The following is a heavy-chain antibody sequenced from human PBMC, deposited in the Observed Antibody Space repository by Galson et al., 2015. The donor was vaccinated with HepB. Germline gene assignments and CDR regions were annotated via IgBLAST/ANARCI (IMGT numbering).Heavy chain of an antibody. CDR1: GSSFTSYW. CDR2: IDPSDSYT. CDR3: ARAGSTTVTTSGWFDP. V-gene: IGHV5-10-1*01. Sequence: QSGAEVKKPGESLRISCKGSGSSFTSYWISWVRQMPGKGLEWMGRIDPSDSYTNYSPSFQGHVTISADKSISSAYLQWSSLKASDTAMYYCARAGSTTVTTSGWFDPWGQGTLVTVSS. D-gene: IGHD4-17*01. J-gene: IGHJ5*02.